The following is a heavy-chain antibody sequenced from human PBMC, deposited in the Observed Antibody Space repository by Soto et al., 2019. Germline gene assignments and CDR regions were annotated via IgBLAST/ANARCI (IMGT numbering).Heavy chain of an antibody. J-gene: IGHJ6*03. CDR1: GFTFSSYA. Sequence: GGSLRLSCAASGFTFSSYAMSWVRQAPGKGLEWVSAISGSGCSTYYADSVKGRFTISRDNSKNTLYLQMNSLRAEDTAVYYCAADGAAAGPYYYYYYMDVWGKGTTVTVSS. V-gene: IGHV3-23*01. CDR2: ISGSGCST. CDR3: AADGAAAGPYYYYYYMDV. D-gene: IGHD6-13*01.